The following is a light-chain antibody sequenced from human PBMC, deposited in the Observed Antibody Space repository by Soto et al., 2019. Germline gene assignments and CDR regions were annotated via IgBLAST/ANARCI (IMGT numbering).Light chain of an antibody. Sequence: AIQLTQSPSSLSASVGDTISITCRSFQTIRKSLNWYQQRPGKAPRLLIYDASTLESGVPSRFSGSGSGTDFTLSISSLQPDDFATYYCQQYKVYSKTFGQGTKVDIK. V-gene: IGKV1-13*02. CDR3: QQYKVYSKT. CDR1: QTIRKS. J-gene: IGKJ1*01. CDR2: DAS.